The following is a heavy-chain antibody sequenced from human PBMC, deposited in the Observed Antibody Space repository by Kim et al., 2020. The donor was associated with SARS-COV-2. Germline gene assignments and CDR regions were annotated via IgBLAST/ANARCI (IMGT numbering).Heavy chain of an antibody. V-gene: IGHV3-33*08. CDR2: IWYDGSNK. J-gene: IGHJ6*02. D-gene: IGHD2-15*01. CDR1: GFTFSSYG. Sequence: GGSLRLSCAASGFTFSSYGMHWVRQAPGKGLELVAVIWYDGSNKYYADSVKGRFTISRDNSKNTLYLQMNSLRAEDTAVYYCARGEIGYCSGGSCYPRKYYYYGMDVWGQGTTVTVSS. CDR3: ARGEIGYCSGGSCYPRKYYYYGMDV.